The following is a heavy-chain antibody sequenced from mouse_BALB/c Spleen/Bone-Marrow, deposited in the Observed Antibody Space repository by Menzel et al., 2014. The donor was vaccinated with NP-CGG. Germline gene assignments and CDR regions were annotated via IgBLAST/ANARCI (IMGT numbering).Heavy chain of an antibody. CDR1: GFTFSDFY. D-gene: IGHD2-10*02. V-gene: IGHV7-1*02. CDR3: ARDVGYGNYFFY. J-gene: IGHJ3*01. Sequence: EVKLVESGGGLVQPGDSLRLSCATSGFTFSDFYMEWVRQPPGKRLEWIAASRNKAKHYTTEYSASVKGRFIVSRDTSPSILYLQMNALRAEDTAIYYCARDVGYGNYFFYWGQGTLVTVSA. CDR2: SRNKAKHYTT.